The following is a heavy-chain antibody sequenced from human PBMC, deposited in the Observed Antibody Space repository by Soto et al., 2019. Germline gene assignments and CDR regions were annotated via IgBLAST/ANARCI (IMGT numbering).Heavy chain of an antibody. D-gene: IGHD6-19*01. V-gene: IGHV3-15*01. J-gene: IGHJ4*02. Sequence: ESGGGLVKPGGSLRLSCAASGFTFSNAWMSWVRQAPGKGLEWVGRIKSKTDGGTTDYAAPVKGRFTISRDDSKNTLYLQMNSLKTEDTAVYYCTTRIAVAGKGVSDYWGQGTLVTVSS. CDR2: IKSKTDGGTT. CDR3: TTRIAVAGKGVSDY. CDR1: GFTFSNAW.